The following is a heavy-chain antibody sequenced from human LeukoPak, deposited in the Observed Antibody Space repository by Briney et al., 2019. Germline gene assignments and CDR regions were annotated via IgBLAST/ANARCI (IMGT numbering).Heavy chain of an antibody. V-gene: IGHV4-59*01. CDR3: ARELDGDGGWFDP. J-gene: IGHJ5*02. CDR2: VYYSGST. CDR1: GDSISDYY. Sequence: SETLSLTCTVSGDSISDYYWSWIRQPPGKGLEWIGEVYYSGSTHYNPSLKSRLTISVDTSKNQFSLRLRSVAAADTAMYYCARELDGDGGWFDPWGQGTLVTVSS. D-gene: IGHD5-24*01.